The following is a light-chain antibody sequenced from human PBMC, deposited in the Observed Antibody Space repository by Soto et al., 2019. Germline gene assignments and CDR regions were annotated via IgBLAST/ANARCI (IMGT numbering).Light chain of an antibody. V-gene: IGLV2-8*01. Sequence: LTQSPSASGSPGQSVTISCTGTSSDIGGYNSVSWYQQHPGKAPKVMIYDVTKRPSGVPDRFSGSKSGNTASLAVSALQAEDEADYYCSSYTDTKSLVFGTGTKVTVL. CDR1: SSDIGGYNS. CDR2: DVT. CDR3: SSYTDTKSLV. J-gene: IGLJ1*01.